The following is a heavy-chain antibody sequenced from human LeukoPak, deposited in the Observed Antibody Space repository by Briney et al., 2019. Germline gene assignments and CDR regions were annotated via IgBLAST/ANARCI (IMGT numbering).Heavy chain of an antibody. V-gene: IGHV3-30*02. D-gene: IGHD3-10*01. CDR2: IRYDGSNK. CDR3: AIVPTPTMVRGVGDY. CDR1: GFTFSSYG. Sequence: PGGSLRLSCAASGFTFSSYGMHWVRQAPGKGLEWVAFIRYDGSNKYYADSVKGRFTISRDNSKNTLYLQMNSLRAEDTAVYYCAIVPTPTMVRGVGDYWGQGTLVTVSS. J-gene: IGHJ4*02.